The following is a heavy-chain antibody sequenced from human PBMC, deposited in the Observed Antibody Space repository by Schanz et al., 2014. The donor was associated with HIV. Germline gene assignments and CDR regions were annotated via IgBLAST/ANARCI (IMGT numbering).Heavy chain of an antibody. CDR2: IKQDGSLE. Sequence: EVHLVESGGGLVQPGGSLRLSCAASGFTFSRHWMTWGRQVPGKGLEWVANIKQDGSLENYVDSVKGRFAIFRDNDRNSLSLQMNSLRVEDTAVYYCARTSRIVIPDRDPRLSYLYGMDVWGQGTTVTVSS. V-gene: IGHV3-7*01. D-gene: IGHD1-26*01. CDR3: ARTSRIVIPDRDPRLSYLYGMDV. J-gene: IGHJ6*02. CDR1: GFTFSRHW.